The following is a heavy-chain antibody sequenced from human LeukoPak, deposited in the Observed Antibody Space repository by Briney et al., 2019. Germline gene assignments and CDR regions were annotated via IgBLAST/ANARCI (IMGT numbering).Heavy chain of an antibody. Sequence: PSETLSLTCTVSGGSISSYYVNWIRQPAGKGLEWIGRIFTSGTTNYNPSLKSRVTMSVDRSKNQFSLNLSSVTAEDTAVYYCALSRGYSSGGAFDIWGQGTMVTVSS. V-gene: IGHV4-4*07. CDR1: GGSISSYY. CDR2: IFTSGTT. D-gene: IGHD5-18*01. J-gene: IGHJ3*02. CDR3: ALSRGYSSGGAFDI.